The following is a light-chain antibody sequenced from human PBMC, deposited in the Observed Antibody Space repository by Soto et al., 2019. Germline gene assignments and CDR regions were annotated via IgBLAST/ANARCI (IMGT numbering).Light chain of an antibody. J-gene: IGKJ1*01. V-gene: IGKV3-20*01. CDR3: QQYNNWWT. CDR1: QSVSSNF. Sequence: VLTQSPGALSLTPGERATLSRRASQSVSSNFLAWYQQKPGQAPRLLIYGASSRATGIPARFIGNGSGTEFTLTISSLQSEDLAVYCCQQYNNWWTFGQGTKVDIK. CDR2: GAS.